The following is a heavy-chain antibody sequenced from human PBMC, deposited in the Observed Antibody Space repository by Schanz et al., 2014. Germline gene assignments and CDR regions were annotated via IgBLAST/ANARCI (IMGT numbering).Heavy chain of an antibody. CDR3: ARDRDQWDGNYLDY. J-gene: IGHJ4*02. D-gene: IGHD1-26*01. CDR2: IGGSDGNT. CDR1: GYTFTRSG. Sequence: QVQLVQSGGEVKTPGASVKVSCKASGYTFTRSGIIWVRQAPGQGLEWMGWIGGSDGNTNFAQKFQGRVTMTTVTSTSTVYMELRSLTSDDSAVYYCARDRDQWDGNYLDYWGQGTLVTVSS. V-gene: IGHV1-18*01.